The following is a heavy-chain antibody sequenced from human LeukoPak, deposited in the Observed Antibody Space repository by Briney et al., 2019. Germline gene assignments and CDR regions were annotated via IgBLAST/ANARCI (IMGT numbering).Heavy chain of an antibody. Sequence: PSETLSLTCSVSGGSISSYYWSWIRQPPGNGLEWIGYVSTNGNTNYNPSLKGRVTISVDTSKNQFSLKVSSVTAAETAVYYCARDTRYYDSSGYAMLSIDYYYYGMDVWGQGTTVTVSS. V-gene: IGHV4-4*08. J-gene: IGHJ6*02. CDR1: GGSISSYY. CDR3: ARDTRYYDSSGYAMLSIDYYYYGMDV. CDR2: VSTNGNT. D-gene: IGHD3-22*01.